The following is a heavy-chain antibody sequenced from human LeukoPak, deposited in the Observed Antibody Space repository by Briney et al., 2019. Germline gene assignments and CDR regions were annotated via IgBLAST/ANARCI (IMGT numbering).Heavy chain of an antibody. Sequence: GGSLRLSCAASGFTFSSYWMHWVRQAPGKGLVWVSRINSDGRSTNYADSVKGRFTISRDNAKDTLYLQMNSLRAEDTAVYYCARAYDSSGYWFDPWGQGTLVTVSS. J-gene: IGHJ5*02. V-gene: IGHV3-74*01. CDR2: INSDGRST. D-gene: IGHD3-22*01. CDR1: GFTFSSYW. CDR3: ARAYDSSGYWFDP.